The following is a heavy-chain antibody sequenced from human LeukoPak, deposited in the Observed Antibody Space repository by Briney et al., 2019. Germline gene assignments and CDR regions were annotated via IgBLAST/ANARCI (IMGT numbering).Heavy chain of an antibody. CDR1: RFTFEHYA. J-gene: IGHJ4*02. CDR3: ARGPISGWSADY. CDR2: ISWNSASI. V-gene: IGHV3-9*01. Sequence: GGSLRLSCAASRFTFEHYAMHWVRHAPGKGLEWVSGISWNSASIGYADSVKGRFTISRDNAKNSLYLQMNSLRDENTAVYYCARGPISGWSADYWGQGTLVTVSS. D-gene: IGHD6-19*01.